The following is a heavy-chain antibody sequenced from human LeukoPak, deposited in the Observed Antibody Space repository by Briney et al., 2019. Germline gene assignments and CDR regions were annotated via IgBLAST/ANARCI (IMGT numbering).Heavy chain of an antibody. CDR3: ARGNFYDNKGYSPELRY. V-gene: IGHV1-2*02. CDR1: GYTFTGYY. J-gene: IGHJ4*02. CDR2: INSNSGGT. Sequence: ASVKVSCKASGYTFTGYYMHWVRQAPGQGLEWMGWINSNSGGTNYAQKFQGRVTLTRDTSISTAYMELSRLRSDDTAVYYCARGNFYDNKGYSPELRYWGQGTLVTVSS. D-gene: IGHD3-10*01.